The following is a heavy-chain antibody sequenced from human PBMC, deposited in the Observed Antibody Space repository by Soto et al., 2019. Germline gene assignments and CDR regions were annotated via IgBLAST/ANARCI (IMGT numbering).Heavy chain of an antibody. D-gene: IGHD2-2*01. Sequence: TPGKGLVWVSRINSDGSSTTYADSVKGRFTISRDNAKNTLYLQMSSLRAEDTAVYSCETVPRVRGSGSVSAFQ. V-gene: IGHV3-74*01. CDR3: ETVPRVRGSGSVSAFQ. J-gene: IGHJ1*01. CDR2: INSDGSST.